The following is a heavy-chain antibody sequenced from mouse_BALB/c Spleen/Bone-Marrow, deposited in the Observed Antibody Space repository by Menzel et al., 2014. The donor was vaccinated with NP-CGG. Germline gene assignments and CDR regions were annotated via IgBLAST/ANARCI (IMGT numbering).Heavy chain of an antibody. CDR2: IDPANGNT. D-gene: IGHD1-1*01. Sequence: EVQLQESGAELVKPGASVKLSCTASGFNIKDTYMHWVKQRPEQGLEWIGRIDPANGNTKYDPKFQGKATITADTSSNTAYLQLSSLTSEDTAFYYCARYSYGSRGYYFDYWGQGTPLTVSS. CDR1: GFNIKDTY. J-gene: IGHJ2*01. V-gene: IGHV14-3*02. CDR3: ARYSYGSRGYYFDY.